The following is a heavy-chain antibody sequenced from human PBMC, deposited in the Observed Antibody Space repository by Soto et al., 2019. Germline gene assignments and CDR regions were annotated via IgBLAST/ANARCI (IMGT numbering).Heavy chain of an antibody. CDR3: ARVKHYYDSSDPNWFDP. Sequence: QVPLVESGGGVVQPGRSLRLSCAASGFTFSSYGMHWVRQAPGKGLEWVAVIWYDGSNKYYADSVKGRFTISRDNSKNTLYLQMNSLRAEDTAVYYCARVKHYYDSSDPNWFDPWGQGTLVTVSS. J-gene: IGHJ5*02. CDR2: IWYDGSNK. CDR1: GFTFSSYG. D-gene: IGHD3-22*01. V-gene: IGHV3-33*01.